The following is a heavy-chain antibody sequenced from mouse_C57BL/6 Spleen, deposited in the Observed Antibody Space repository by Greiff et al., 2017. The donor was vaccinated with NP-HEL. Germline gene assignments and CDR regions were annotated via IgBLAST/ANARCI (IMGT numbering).Heavy chain of an antibody. CDR3: ARKENEGSGAY. Sequence: VQLQQPGAELVRPGSSVKLSCKASGYTFTSYWMHWVKQRPIQGLEWIGNIDPSDSETHYNQKFKDKATLTVDKSSSTAYMQLSSLTSEDSAVYYCARKENEGSGAYWGHGTLVTVSA. J-gene: IGHJ3*01. CDR2: IDPSDSET. CDR1: GYTFTSYW. D-gene: IGHD3-2*02. V-gene: IGHV1-52*01.